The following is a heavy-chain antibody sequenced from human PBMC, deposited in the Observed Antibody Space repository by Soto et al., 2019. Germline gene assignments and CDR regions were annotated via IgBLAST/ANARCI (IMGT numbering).Heavy chain of an antibody. V-gene: IGHV1-69*01. CDR3: AIGIREWSTDPI. Sequence: QVQLVQSGAEVKKPGSSVKVSCKASGVTFSRHVISWVRQAPRQGLEWMGGIMHSFGTVNYAQKVQGRVTITAEESTSTAYMELSSLRSEDTAVYYCAIGIREWSTDPIWGQGTMVTVS. D-gene: IGHD3-3*01. J-gene: IGHJ3*02. CDR1: GVTFSRHV. CDR2: IMHSFGTV.